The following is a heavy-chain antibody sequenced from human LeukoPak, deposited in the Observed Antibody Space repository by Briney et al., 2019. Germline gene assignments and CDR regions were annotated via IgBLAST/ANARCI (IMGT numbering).Heavy chain of an antibody. CDR2: IKQDGSEK. D-gene: IGHD2-15*01. CDR3: AGGSGFLITS. J-gene: IGHJ5*02. CDR1: GFTFRSYW. Sequence: GGSLRLSCAASGFTFRSYWMTWVRQAPGKGLEWLAIIKQDGSEKYYMGSVEGRFTISRDNAKNSLHLQMNSLRAEDTAVYYCAGGSGFLITSWGQGTLVTVSS. V-gene: IGHV3-7*01.